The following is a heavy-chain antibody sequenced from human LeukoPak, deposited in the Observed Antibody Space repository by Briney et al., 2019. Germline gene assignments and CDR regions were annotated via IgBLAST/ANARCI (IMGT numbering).Heavy chain of an antibody. D-gene: IGHD2-8*01. CDR1: GASIMSHEY. CDR3: ARNTNGLGDVTWFDP. J-gene: IGHJ5*02. V-gene: IGHV4-59*11. Sequence: SETLSLTCAVSGASIMSHEYWNWIRQPPGKGLEWIGFIHRGGTTNYNPSLDGRVAISVDTSKNQFSLTLTSVTDADTAVYYCARNTNGLGDVTWFDPWGQGTLATVPS. CDR2: IHRGGTT.